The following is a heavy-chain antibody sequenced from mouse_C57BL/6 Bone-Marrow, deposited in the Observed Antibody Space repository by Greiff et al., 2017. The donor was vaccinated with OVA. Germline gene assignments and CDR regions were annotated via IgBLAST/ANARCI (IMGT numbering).Heavy chain of an antibody. CDR1: GFNIKDDY. D-gene: IGHD1-1*01. V-gene: IGHV14-4*01. CDR2: IDPENGDT. CDR3: TTYYYGSSLAWFAY. Sequence: EVQLQQSGAELVRPGASVKLSCTASGFNIKDDYMHWVKQRPEQGLEWIGWIDPENGDTEYASQFQGKATITADTSSNTAYLQLSSLTSEDTAVYYCTTYYYGSSLAWFAYWGQGTLVTVSA. J-gene: IGHJ3*01.